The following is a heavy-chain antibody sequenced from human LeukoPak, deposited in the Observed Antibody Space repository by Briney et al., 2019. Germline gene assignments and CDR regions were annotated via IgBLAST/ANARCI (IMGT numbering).Heavy chain of an antibody. CDR3: ARDACSTTSCPFRGLDY. CDR2: ISYDGSNI. Sequence: GGSLRLSCAASGFTFNIYAIHWVRQAPGKGLEWVAVISYDGSNIYYADSVKGRFTISRDNSKNTLYLQMNSLRAEDTAVYYCARDACSTTSCPFRGLDYWGQGTLVTVS. J-gene: IGHJ4*02. V-gene: IGHV3-30-3*01. CDR1: GFTFNIYA. D-gene: IGHD2-2*01.